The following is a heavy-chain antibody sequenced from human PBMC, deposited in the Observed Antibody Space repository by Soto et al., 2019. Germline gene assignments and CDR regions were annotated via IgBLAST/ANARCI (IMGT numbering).Heavy chain of an antibody. Sequence: QVQLVESGGGVVQPGRSLRLSCAASGFTFSSYGMHWVRQAPGKGLEWVAVIWYDGSNKYYADSVKGRFTISRDNSKNTLYIQMNSLRAEDTDVYYCARERYRISRAFDIWGQGTMVTVSS. CDR3: ARERYRISRAFDI. CDR1: GFTFSSYG. V-gene: IGHV3-33*01. J-gene: IGHJ3*02. D-gene: IGHD1-1*01. CDR2: IWYDGSNK.